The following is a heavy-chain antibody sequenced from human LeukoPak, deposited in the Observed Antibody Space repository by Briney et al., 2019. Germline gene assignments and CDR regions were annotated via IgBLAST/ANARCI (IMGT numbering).Heavy chain of an antibody. J-gene: IGHJ4*02. Sequence: PGGSLRLSCAASGFTFSSYAMRWVRQAPGKGLEWVSAISGSGGSTYYADSVKGRFTISRDNAKNTLYLQMNSLRAEDTAMYYCARATHMAAAGTGFDYWGQGTLVTVSS. CDR2: ISGSGGST. CDR3: ARATHMAAAGTGFDY. D-gene: IGHD6-13*01. CDR1: GFTFSSYA. V-gene: IGHV3-23*01.